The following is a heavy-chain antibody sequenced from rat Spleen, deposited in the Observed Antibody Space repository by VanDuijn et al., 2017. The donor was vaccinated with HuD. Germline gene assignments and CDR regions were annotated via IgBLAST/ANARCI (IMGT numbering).Heavy chain of an antibody. CDR3: ASLMYTPDYLGVMDV. D-gene: IGHD1-6*01. Sequence: EVQLVESDGGLVQPGRSLKLSCAASGFTFSDYYMAWVHQTPTKGLEWVATISYDGSTTYYRDPVKGRFTISRDNAESTLYLQMDSLRSEATATYYCASLMYTPDYLGVMDVWGQGASVTVSS. CDR1: GFTFSDYY. CDR2: ISYDGSTT. V-gene: IGHV5-29*01. J-gene: IGHJ4*01.